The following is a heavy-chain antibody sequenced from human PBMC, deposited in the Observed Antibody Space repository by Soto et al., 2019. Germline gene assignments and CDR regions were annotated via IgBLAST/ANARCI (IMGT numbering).Heavy chain of an antibody. CDR2: ISSSSSYI. D-gene: IGHD6-13*01. CDR1: GFTFSSYS. CDR3: ARDPWGAYSSSWYRPYYYYYGMDV. V-gene: IGHV3-21*01. Sequence: GSLRLSCAASGFTFSSYSMNWVRQAPGKGLEWVSSISSSSSYIYYADSVKGRFTISRDNAKNSLYLQMNSLRAEDTAVYYCARDPWGAYSSSWYRPYYYYYGMDVWGQGTTVTVSS. J-gene: IGHJ6*02.